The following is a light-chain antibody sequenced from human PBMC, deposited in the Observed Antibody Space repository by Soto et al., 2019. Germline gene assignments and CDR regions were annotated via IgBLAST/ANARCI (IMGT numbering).Light chain of an antibody. CDR1: ESISRH. J-gene: IGKJ5*01. V-gene: IGKV1-39*01. CDR2: AAS. CDR3: QQSYSTLSIT. Sequence: DIQMTQSPSSLSASVGDRVTITCRASESISRHLNWYQQKPGKAPNLLIYAASSLQNGVPSRFSGSGSETDFTLTISNLPPEDFATYYCQQSYSTLSITFGQGTRLEIK.